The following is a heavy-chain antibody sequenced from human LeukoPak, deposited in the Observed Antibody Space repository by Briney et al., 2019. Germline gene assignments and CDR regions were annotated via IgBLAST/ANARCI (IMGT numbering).Heavy chain of an antibody. CDR2: INHSVST. Sequence: SETLSLTCAVYGGSFSGYYWSWIRQPPGKGLEWIGEINHSVSTNYNPSLKSRVTISVDTSKNQFSLKLSSVTAADTAVYYCARGDSSGYYFPHFDYWGQGTLVTVSS. CDR1: GGSFSGYY. V-gene: IGHV4-34*01. CDR3: ARGDSSGYYFPHFDY. D-gene: IGHD3-22*01. J-gene: IGHJ4*02.